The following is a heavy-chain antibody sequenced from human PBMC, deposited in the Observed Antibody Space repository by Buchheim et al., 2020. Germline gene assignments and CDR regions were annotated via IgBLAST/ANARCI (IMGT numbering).Heavy chain of an antibody. Sequence: EVQLLESGGGLVQPGMSLRLSCAASGFTFSSYAMNWVRQAPGKGPEWVSTICDSGGSTYYAASVRGRFTISRDNSKNTVYLQMSSLRAEDTAIYYCASSPVRVKGPFDNWGQGTL. V-gene: IGHV3-23*01. CDR1: GFTFSSYA. D-gene: IGHD2-2*01. CDR2: ICDSGGST. CDR3: ASSPVRVKGPFDN. J-gene: IGHJ4*02.